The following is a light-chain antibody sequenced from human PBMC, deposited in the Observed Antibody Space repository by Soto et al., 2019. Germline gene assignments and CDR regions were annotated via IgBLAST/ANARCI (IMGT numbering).Light chain of an antibody. CDR1: SSNIGNSF. J-gene: IGLJ1*01. Sequence: QSVLTQPPSVSAAPGRTVTISCSGSSSNIGNSFVSWYQQLPGTAPRLLIYDNNERPSGIPDRFSGSKSGTSATLGITGLQTGDEADYYCGAWXXXXSAFVFGTGTKLTVL. CDR2: DNN. V-gene: IGLV1-51*01. CDR3: GAWXXXXSAFV.